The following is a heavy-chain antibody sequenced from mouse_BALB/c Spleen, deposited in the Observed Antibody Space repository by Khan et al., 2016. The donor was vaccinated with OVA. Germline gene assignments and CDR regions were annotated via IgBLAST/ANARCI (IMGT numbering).Heavy chain of an antibody. J-gene: IGHJ2*01. CDR2: IYPGDGDS. D-gene: IGHD2-14*01. V-gene: IGHV1-87*01. Sequence: VQLVESGAELARPGASVKLSCKASGYTFTTYWMQWVNQRPGQGLEWIGTIYPGDGDSRYTQKSKGKATLTADKSSSTAYMKLISLASEDSAVYYYASYRYDYFDYWGQGTTLTVSS. CDR3: ASYRYDYFDY. CDR1: GYTFTTYW.